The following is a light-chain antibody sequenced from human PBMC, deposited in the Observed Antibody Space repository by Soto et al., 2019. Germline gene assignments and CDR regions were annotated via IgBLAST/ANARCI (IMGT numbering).Light chain of an antibody. V-gene: IGKV3-20*01. CDR2: GAS. Sequence: EIVLTQSPGTLSLSPGERATLSCRASQSVSSSYLAWYQQKPGQAPRLLIYGASSRATGIPDRFSGSGSGTDFNLTISRLEPEDFALYYCQQYGSSPPTFGQGTKLVIK. CDR3: QQYGSSPPT. J-gene: IGKJ2*01. CDR1: QSVSSSY.